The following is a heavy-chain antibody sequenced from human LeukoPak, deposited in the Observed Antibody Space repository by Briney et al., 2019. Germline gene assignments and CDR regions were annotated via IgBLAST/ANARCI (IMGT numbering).Heavy chain of an antibody. CDR3: ARGYTRDFYYYYYMDV. J-gene: IGHJ6*03. Sequence: SETLSLTCTVSGGSISPYYWSWIRQSPGKGLEWIGYIFYSGSGKYNPSLKSRVTISPDTSKNQVSLNLSSVTAAGTAVYYCARGYTRDFYYYYYMDVWGKGTAVTVSS. CDR1: GGSISPYY. CDR2: IFYSGSG. V-gene: IGHV4-59*01. D-gene: IGHD6-13*01.